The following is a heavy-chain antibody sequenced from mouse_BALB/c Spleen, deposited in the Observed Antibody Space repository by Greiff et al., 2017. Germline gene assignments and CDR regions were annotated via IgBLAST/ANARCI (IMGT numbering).Heavy chain of an antibody. V-gene: IGHV5-9-4*01. Sequence: EVQLVESGGGLVKPGGSLKLSCAASGFTFSSYAMSWVRQSPEKRLEWVAEISSGGSYTYYPDTVTGRFTISRDNAKNTLYLEMSSLRSEDTAMYYCARERDYWFAYWGQGTLVTVSA. CDR3: ARERDYWFAY. J-gene: IGHJ3*01. CDR1: GFTFSSYA. D-gene: IGHD2-4*01. CDR2: ISSGGSYT.